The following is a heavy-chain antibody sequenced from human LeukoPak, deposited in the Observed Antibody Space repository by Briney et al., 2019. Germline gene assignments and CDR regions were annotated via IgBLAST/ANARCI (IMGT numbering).Heavy chain of an antibody. CDR2: INPNSGGT. D-gene: IGHD2-21*02. Sequence: GASVKVSCKASGYNFNTDNMNWVRQAPGQGLEWMGWINPNSGGTNYAQKFQGRVTMTRDTSISTAYMELSRLRSDDTAVYYCARVNEPLHEYYFDYWGQGTLVTVSS. CDR3: ARVNEPLHEYYFDY. J-gene: IGHJ4*02. CDR1: GYNFNTDN. V-gene: IGHV1-2*02.